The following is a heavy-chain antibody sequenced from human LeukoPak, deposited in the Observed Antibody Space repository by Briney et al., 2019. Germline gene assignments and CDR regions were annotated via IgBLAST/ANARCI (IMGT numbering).Heavy chain of an antibody. CDR3: AREGSGSYFFYY. CDR2: IIPIFGTA. D-gene: IGHD1-26*01. V-gene: IGHV1-69*05. Sequence: SVKVSCKASGGTFSSYAISWVRQAPGQGLEWMGRIIPIFGTANCAQKFQGRVTITTDESTSTAYMELSSLRSEDTAVYYCAREGSGSYFFYYWGQGTLVTVSS. J-gene: IGHJ4*02. CDR1: GGTFSSYA.